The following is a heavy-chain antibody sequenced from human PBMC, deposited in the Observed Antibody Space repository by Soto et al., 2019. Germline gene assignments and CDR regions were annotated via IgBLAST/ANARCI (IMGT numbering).Heavy chain of an antibody. CDR2: ISYDGSNK. V-gene: IGHV3-30*18. D-gene: IGHD5-18*01. CDR1: GFTFSSYG. Sequence: QVQLVESGGGVVQPGRSLRLSCAASGFTFSSYGMHWVRQAPGKGLERVAVISYDGSNKYYADSVKGRFTISRDNSKNTLYLQMNSLRAEDTAVYYCAKEGAPDTAMASDYWGQGTLVTVSS. J-gene: IGHJ4*02. CDR3: AKEGAPDTAMASDY.